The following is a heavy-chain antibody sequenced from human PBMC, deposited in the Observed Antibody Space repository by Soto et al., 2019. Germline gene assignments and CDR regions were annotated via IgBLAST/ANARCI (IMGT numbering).Heavy chain of an antibody. J-gene: IGHJ4*02. CDR2: IFYSGSF. CDR3: ARAPENPSVLGVALPYFFDY. CDR1: GGSISSGTAY. Sequence: QVQLQESGPGLVKPSQTLSLTCNVSGGSISSGTAYWSWIRQRPGKGLEWIGYIFYSGSFYYTPSLRGRVMILADTSKNQFTLRLSSVTAADTAVYYCARAPENPSVLGVALPYFFDYWGQGALVTVSS. D-gene: IGHD3-3*01. V-gene: IGHV4-31*03.